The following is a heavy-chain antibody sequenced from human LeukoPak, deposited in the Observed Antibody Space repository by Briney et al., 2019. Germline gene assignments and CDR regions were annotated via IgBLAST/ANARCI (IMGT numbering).Heavy chain of an antibody. CDR3: AKDQRITMVRGAIIGDY. CDR2: ISGSGGST. V-gene: IGHV3-23*01. J-gene: IGHJ4*02. Sequence: GGSLRLSCAASGFTFSSYAMSWVRQAPGKGLEWVSAISGSGGSTYYADSVKGRFTISRDNSKNTLYLQMNGLRAEDTAVYYCAKDQRITMVRGAIIGDYWGQGTLVTVSS. D-gene: IGHD3-10*01. CDR1: GFTFSSYA.